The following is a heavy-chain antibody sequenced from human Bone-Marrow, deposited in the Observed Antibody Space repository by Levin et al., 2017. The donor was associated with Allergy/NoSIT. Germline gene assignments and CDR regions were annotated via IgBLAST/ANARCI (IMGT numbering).Heavy chain of an antibody. Sequence: LSLTCAASGFTFSSYGMHWVRQAPGKGLEWVAVISYDGSNKYYADSVKGRFTISRDNSKNTLYLQMNSLRAEDTAVYYCAKDHGIQLWSHLHYYYYGMDVWGQGTTVTVSS. V-gene: IGHV3-30*18. D-gene: IGHD5-18*01. CDR3: AKDHGIQLWSHLHYYYYGMDV. CDR2: ISYDGSNK. CDR1: GFTFSSYG. J-gene: IGHJ6*02.